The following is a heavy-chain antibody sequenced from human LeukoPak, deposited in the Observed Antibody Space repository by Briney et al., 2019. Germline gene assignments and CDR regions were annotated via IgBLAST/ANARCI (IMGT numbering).Heavy chain of an antibody. CDR3: AKDMGEWGVDY. CDR1: GFIVSSNY. V-gene: IGHV3-43*02. Sequence: PGGSLRLSCAVSGFIVSSNYMTWVPHAPGKGLEWVSLISGDGGSTYYADSVKGRFTISRDNSKNSLYLQMNSLRTEDTALYYCAKDMGEWGVDYWGQGTLVTVSS. CDR2: ISGDGGST. J-gene: IGHJ4*02. D-gene: IGHD1-26*01.